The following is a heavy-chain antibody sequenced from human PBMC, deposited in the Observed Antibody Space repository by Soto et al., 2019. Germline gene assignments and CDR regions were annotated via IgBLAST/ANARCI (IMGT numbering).Heavy chain of an antibody. V-gene: IGHV3-23*01. CDR2: ISGSGGST. D-gene: IGHD1-1*01. CDR3: AKGPLTNYYYYMDV. J-gene: IGHJ6*03. Sequence: GGSLRLSCAASGFTFNSYAMNWVRQAPGKGLEWVSAISGSGGSTYYADSVKGRFTISRDNSKSTLYLQMNSLRAEDTAVYYCAKGPLTNYYYYMDVWGKGTTVTVSS. CDR1: GFTFNSYA.